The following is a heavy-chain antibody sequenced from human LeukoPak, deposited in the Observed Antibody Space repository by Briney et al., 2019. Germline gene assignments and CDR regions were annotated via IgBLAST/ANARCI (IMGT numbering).Heavy chain of an antibody. CDR1: GYTFTSYY. V-gene: IGHV1-46*01. CDR3: AREGITMVRGVIIKRYDY. Sequence: GASVKVSCKASGYTFTSYYMHWVRQAPGQGLEWMGINNPSGGSTSYAQKFQGRVTMTRDTSTSTVYMELSSLRSEDTAVYYCAREGITMVRGVIIKRYDYWGQGTLVTVSS. D-gene: IGHD3-10*01. CDR2: NNPSGGST. J-gene: IGHJ4*02.